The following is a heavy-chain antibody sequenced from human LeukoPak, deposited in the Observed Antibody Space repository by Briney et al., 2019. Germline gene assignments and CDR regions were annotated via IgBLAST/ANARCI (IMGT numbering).Heavy chain of an antibody. CDR3: VGRPWNFDY. D-gene: IGHD1-1*01. Sequence: GGSLRLSCAASGFTVSSNYMSWVRQCPGKGLEWVGRIKSKNDGETRDYAAPVKGRFTISRDESKAEVYLHMTSLKAEDTAVYYCVGRPWNFDYWGQGTLVTVSS. CDR1: GFTVSSNY. CDR2: IKSKNDGETR. J-gene: IGHJ4*02. V-gene: IGHV3-15*01.